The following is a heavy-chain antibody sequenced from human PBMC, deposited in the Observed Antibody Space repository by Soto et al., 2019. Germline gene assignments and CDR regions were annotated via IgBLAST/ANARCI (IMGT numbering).Heavy chain of an antibody. CDR2: IYFGDSDT. Sequence: PGESLKISCKGSGYSFTTNWIAWVRQMPGKGLEWVGVIYFGDSDTRYSPSFQGQVTISVDKSITTAYLQWNNLRASDTAIYYCARHYHGFDYWGQGTPVTVS. J-gene: IGHJ4*02. CDR3: ARHYHGFDY. CDR1: GYSFTTNW. V-gene: IGHV5-51*01.